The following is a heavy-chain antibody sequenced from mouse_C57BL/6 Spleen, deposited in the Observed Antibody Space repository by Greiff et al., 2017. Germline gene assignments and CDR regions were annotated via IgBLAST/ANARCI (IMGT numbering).Heavy chain of an antibody. V-gene: IGHV2-2*01. CDR1: GFSLTSYG. D-gene: IGHD4-1*01. CDR3: ATRGTGTRAWFAY. Sequence: QVPLKESGPGLVQPSQSLSITCTVSGFSLTSYGVHWVRQSPGKGLEWLGVIWGGGSTDYNAAFISRLSISKDNSKSQVFFKMNSLQADDTAIYYCATRGTGTRAWFAYWGQGTLVTVSA. J-gene: IGHJ3*01. CDR2: IWGGGST.